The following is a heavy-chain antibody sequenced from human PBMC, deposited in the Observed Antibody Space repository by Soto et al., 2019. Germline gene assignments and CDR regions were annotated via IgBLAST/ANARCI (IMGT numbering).Heavy chain of an antibody. V-gene: IGHV3-30*18. Sequence: QVQLVESGGGVVQPGRSLRLSCAASGFPFSSFGMHWVRQAPGKGLEWVAVISYDGNNKYYADSVKGRFTISRDNSKNTLYLQVNSLGAEDTAVYYCAKETGRGYSSGSPYYFDYWGQGTLVTVSS. D-gene: IGHD5-18*01. CDR1: GFPFSSFG. CDR3: AKETGRGYSSGSPYYFDY. CDR2: ISYDGNNK. J-gene: IGHJ4*02.